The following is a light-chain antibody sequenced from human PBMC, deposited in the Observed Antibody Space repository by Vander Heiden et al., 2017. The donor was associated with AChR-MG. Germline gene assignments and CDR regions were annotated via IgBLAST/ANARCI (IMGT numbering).Light chain of an antibody. CDR1: KLGDKY. V-gene: IGLV3-1*01. CDR2: RDN. J-gene: IGLJ3*02. CDR3: QAWESNTGV. Sequence: SYELTQPPSVSVSPGQTASITCSGDKLGDKYVCWYQQKPGQPPVLVIYRDNKRPSGIPERFSGSSSGNTATLTISGTQAMDEADYYCQAWESNTGVFGGGTKLTVL.